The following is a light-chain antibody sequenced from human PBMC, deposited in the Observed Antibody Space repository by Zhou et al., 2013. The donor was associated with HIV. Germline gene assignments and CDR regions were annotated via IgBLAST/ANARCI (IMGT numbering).Light chain of an antibody. V-gene: IGKV3D-15*01. CDR3: QQYDSSIPT. CDR2: HTS. Sequence: ERVMTQSPATVSVSPGERVTLTCRASQSVGTNVAWYQQKPGQAPRLLIFHTSTRATGIPDRFSGSGSGTDFTLTISRLEPEDFAVYYCQQYDSSIPTFGQGTKVEIK. J-gene: IGKJ1*01. CDR1: QSVGTN.